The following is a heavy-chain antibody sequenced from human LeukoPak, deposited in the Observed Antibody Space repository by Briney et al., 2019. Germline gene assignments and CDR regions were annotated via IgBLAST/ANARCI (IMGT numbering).Heavy chain of an antibody. D-gene: IGHD3-22*01. V-gene: IGHV3-30*14. CDR3: ARDRVGYYYDSSGYYYE. CDR1: GFTFSSYV. J-gene: IGHJ4*02. Sequence: GGSLRLSCAASGFTFSSYVMHWVRQAPGKGLEWVAIISYDGSNEYYADSVKGRFTISRDNSKNTLYLQMNSLRAEDTAVYYCARDRVGYYYDSSGYYYEWGQGTLVTVSS. CDR2: ISYDGSNE.